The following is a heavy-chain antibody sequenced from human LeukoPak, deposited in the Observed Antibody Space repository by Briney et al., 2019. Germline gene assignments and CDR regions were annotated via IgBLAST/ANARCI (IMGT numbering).Heavy chain of an antibody. Sequence: GGSLRLSCAASGFTFSSYWMHWVRQAPGKGLVWVSRINSDGTTTTYADSVKGRFAISRDNAKNMVYLQMSSLRAEDTAVYYCVRDAPNSQFDYWGRGALVTVSS. J-gene: IGHJ4*02. CDR1: GFTFSSYW. CDR2: INSDGTTT. D-gene: IGHD4-23*01. V-gene: IGHV3-74*03. CDR3: VRDAPNSQFDY.